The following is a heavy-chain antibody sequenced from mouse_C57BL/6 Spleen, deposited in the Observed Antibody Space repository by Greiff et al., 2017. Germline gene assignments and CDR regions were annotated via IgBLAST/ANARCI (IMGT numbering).Heavy chain of an antibody. CDR3: ASGYDSWYFDV. V-gene: IGHV3-6*01. J-gene: IGHJ1*03. Sequence: EVQLQESGPGLVKPSQSLSLTCSVTGYSITSGYYWNWIRQFPGNKLEWMGYISYDGSNNYNPSLKNRISITRDTSKNQFFLKLNSVTTEDTATYYCASGYDSWYFDVWGTGTTVTVSS. CDR1: GYSITSGYY. CDR2: ISYDGSN. D-gene: IGHD2-4*01.